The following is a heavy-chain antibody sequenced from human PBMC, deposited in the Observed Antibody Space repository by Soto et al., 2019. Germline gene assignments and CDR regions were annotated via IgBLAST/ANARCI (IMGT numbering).Heavy chain of an antibody. Sequence: GGSLRLSCAASGSTFSPYTFHWVRQAPGKGLEWVAAISNDGNNKYYADSVKGRFTLSRDNSKETLILQMNGLRAEDTAMYYCAREAEIVGAFIDHWGQGTLVTV. J-gene: IGHJ4*02. CDR1: GSTFSPYT. V-gene: IGHV3-30*04. D-gene: IGHD1-26*01. CDR3: AREAEIVGAFIDH. CDR2: ISNDGNNK.